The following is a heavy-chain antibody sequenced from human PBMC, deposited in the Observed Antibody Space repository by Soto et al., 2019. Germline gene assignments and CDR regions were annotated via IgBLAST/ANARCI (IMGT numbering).Heavy chain of an antibody. J-gene: IGHJ5*02. D-gene: IGHD3-9*01. Sequence: SETLSLTCTVSGGSISSYYWSWIRQPAGKGLEWIGRIYTSGSTNYNPSLKSRVTMSVDTSKNQFSLKLSSVTAADTAVYYCARDGGPEKTPLRYFDWLANWGQGTLVTVSS. CDR2: IYTSGST. V-gene: IGHV4-4*07. CDR3: ARDGGPEKTPLRYFDWLAN. CDR1: GGSISSYY.